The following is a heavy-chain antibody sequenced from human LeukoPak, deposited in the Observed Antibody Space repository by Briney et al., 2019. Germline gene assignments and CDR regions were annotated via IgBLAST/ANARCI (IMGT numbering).Heavy chain of an antibody. D-gene: IGHD1-1*01. V-gene: IGHV7-4-1*02. CDR2: INTNTGNP. Sequence: ASVKVSCKASGYTFTNYAMSWVRQAPGQGLEWMGWINTNTGNPTYAQGFTGRFVISLDTSVSTAYLQISSLRAEDTAVYYCARHWKLFDYWGQGTLVTVSS. CDR1: GYTFTNYA. J-gene: IGHJ4*02. CDR3: ARHWKLFDY.